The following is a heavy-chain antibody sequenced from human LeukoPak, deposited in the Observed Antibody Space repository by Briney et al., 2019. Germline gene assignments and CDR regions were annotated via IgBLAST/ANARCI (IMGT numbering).Heavy chain of an antibody. V-gene: IGHV1-8*01. CDR2: MDPNSANT. Sequence: ASVKVSCRASGYTFTSYDINWVRQATGQGLEWMGWMDPNSANTGYAQKFQGRVTMTRNTSIRTANMALSSLISEDTVVYYCARGRVEMAASYNCFDPWGQGTLVTVSS. CDR1: GYTFTSYD. D-gene: IGHD5-24*01. CDR3: ARGRVEMAASYNCFDP. J-gene: IGHJ5*02.